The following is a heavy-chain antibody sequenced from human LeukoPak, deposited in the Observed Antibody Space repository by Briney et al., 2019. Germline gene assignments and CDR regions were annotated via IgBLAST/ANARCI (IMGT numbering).Heavy chain of an antibody. CDR2: IHSGGTT. CDR3: ARGPYYDSTKTSASDI. CDR1: GDSISDDY. Sequence: SETLSLTCTVSGDSISDDYYTWMRQPAGKGLEWIGRIHSGGTTNYNPSLMSRVTLSIDKSKKHISLRLTSVTAADTALYYCARGPYYDSTKTSASDIWGQGTMVTVSS. J-gene: IGHJ3*02. D-gene: IGHD3-22*01. V-gene: IGHV4-4*07.